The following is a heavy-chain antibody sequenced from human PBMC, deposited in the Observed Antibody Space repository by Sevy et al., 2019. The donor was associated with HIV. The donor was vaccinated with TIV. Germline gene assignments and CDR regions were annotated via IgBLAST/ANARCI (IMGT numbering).Heavy chain of an antibody. CDR2: IASHGNYN. Sequence: GGSLRLSCAASGFIFGHYDMHWVRQAPGKGLEWVAVIASHGNYNSLAASVKGRFTISRDTARNTLDLQMNSLRVEDTAVYYCARLESCGGDCYYFDSWGQGALVTVSS. D-gene: IGHD2-21*02. V-gene: IGHV3-30-3*01. CDR3: ARLESCGGDCYYFDS. CDR1: GFIFGHYD. J-gene: IGHJ4*02.